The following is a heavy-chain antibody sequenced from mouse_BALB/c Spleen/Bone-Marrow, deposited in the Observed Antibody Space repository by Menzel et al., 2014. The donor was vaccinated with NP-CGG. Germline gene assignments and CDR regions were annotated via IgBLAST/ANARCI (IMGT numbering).Heavy chain of an antibody. CDR1: GYTFTSYY. Sequence: VQLQESGAELVKPGASVKLSCKAPGYTFTSYYMYWVKQRPGQGLERIGEITPSNGDTNFNEKFKSKATLTVDKSSSTAYMRLSSLTSEDSAVYYCSREGAYWGQGTLVTVSA. V-gene: IGHV1S81*02. J-gene: IGHJ3*01. CDR2: ITPSNGDT. CDR3: SREGAY.